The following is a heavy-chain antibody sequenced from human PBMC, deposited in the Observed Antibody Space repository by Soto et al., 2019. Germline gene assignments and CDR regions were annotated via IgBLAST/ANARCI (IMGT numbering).Heavy chain of an antibody. V-gene: IGHV1-69*13. D-gene: IGHD6-6*01. J-gene: IGHJ4*02. CDR1: GYTFTSYG. CDR3: ATYSSSFCFDY. Sequence: SVKVPCKASGYTFTSYGISWVRQAPGQGLEWMGWISPYIGTANYAQKFQGRVTITADESTSTAYMELSSLRSEDTAVYYCATYSSSFCFDYWGQGTLVTVSS. CDR2: ISPYIGTA.